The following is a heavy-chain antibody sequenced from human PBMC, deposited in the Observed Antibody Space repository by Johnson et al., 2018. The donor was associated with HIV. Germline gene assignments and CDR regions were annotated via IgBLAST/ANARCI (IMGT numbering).Heavy chain of an antibody. V-gene: IGHV3-23*03. CDR3: ARLKKGAFDI. CDR1: GFSFDDYG. Sequence: VQLVESGGGWVQPGGSLRLSCAASGFSFDDYGMTWVRQIAGKGLEWVSIIYSDGSTYFADSVKGRFPISRDNSKNTLFLQMNSLRVEDTAVYYCARLKKGAFDIWGQGTMVTVSS. J-gene: IGHJ3*02. D-gene: IGHD4/OR15-4a*01. CDR2: IYSDGST.